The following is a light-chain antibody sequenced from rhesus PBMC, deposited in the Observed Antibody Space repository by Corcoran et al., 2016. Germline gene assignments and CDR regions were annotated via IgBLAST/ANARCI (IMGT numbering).Light chain of an antibody. V-gene: IGLV2-13*02. CDR2: EVS. CDR1: ISGIGDYNY. J-gene: IGLJ1*01. Sequence: QAALTQSSSVSGSPGQSVTISCTGLISGIGDYNYVSWYQQHPGKVPKLIIYEVSKRPSGASDRFSGSKSGNTASLTISGLQAEDEADYYCSSYAKSCAIIFGTGTQLTVL. CDR3: SSYAKSCAII.